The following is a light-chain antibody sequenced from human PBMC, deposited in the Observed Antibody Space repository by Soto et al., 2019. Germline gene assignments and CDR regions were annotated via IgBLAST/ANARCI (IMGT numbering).Light chain of an antibody. Sequence: DIQMTQSPSSMSASVGDRVTITCRASQSISSYLNWYQQKPGKAPKLLIYAASSLQSGVPSSFSGSGSGTDFTLINSSLQPEDFATYYCQQSNSTPLTFGGGTKVEIK. CDR1: QSISSY. V-gene: IGKV1-39*01. CDR3: QQSNSTPLT. CDR2: AAS. J-gene: IGKJ4*01.